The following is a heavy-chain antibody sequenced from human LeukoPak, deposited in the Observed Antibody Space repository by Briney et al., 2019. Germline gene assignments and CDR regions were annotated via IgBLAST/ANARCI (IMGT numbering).Heavy chain of an antibody. CDR1: GFTLSSYA. V-gene: IGHV3-23*01. Sequence: GGSLRLSCAASGFTLSSYAMSWVRQAPGKGLEWVSAISVSGNTYHADSVKGRFTISRDSSKNTLYLQMNSLRAEDTAVYYCAKDLVRTSSDAFDIWGQGTMVTVSS. J-gene: IGHJ3*02. CDR3: AKDLVRTSSDAFDI. CDR2: ISVSGNT. D-gene: IGHD2-2*01.